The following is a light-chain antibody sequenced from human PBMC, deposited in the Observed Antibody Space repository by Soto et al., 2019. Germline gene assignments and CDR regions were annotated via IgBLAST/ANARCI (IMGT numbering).Light chain of an antibody. CDR2: GAS. Sequence: EIGLTQSPGTLYLSPGERATLSCRASQSVSSSYLAWYQQKPGQAPRLLIYGASSRATGIPDRFSGSGSGTDFTLTISRLEPEDFAVYYCQQYGSSPSWTFGQGTKVDIK. V-gene: IGKV3-20*01. J-gene: IGKJ1*01. CDR3: QQYGSSPSWT. CDR1: QSVSSSY.